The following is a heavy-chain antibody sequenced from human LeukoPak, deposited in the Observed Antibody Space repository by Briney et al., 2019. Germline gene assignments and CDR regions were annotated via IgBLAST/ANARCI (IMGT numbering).Heavy chain of an antibody. D-gene: IGHD1-14*01. V-gene: IGHV3-30*04. J-gene: IGHJ6*03. CDR3: AKDDRGHIYYMDV. CDR1: GFGFGSFA. Sequence: PGRSLRLSCEGSGFTASGFGFGSFAMYWVRQAPGKGLEWVAVLSYDETSEYYADSVKGRFTISRDNSKNTLYLQMNSLRAEDTAVYYCAKDDRGHIYYMDVWGKGTTVTVSS. CDR2: LSYDETSE.